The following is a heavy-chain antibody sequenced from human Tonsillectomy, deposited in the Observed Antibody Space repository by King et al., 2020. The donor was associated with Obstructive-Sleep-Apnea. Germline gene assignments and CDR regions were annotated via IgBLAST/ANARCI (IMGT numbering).Heavy chain of an antibody. J-gene: IGHJ4*02. CDR3: AREGGYYDSSGYAPIFDY. V-gene: IGHV3-48*03. D-gene: IGHD3-22*01. Sequence: GQLVQSGGGLVQPGGSLRLSCAASGFTFSSYSLHWVRQALGKGLEWLSYISSGGTTIYFADSVQGRFTISRDNAKNSLSLQINSLSAEDTAVYFCAREGGYYDSSGYAPIFDYWGQGTLVTVSS. CDR2: ISSGGTTI. CDR1: GFTFSSYS.